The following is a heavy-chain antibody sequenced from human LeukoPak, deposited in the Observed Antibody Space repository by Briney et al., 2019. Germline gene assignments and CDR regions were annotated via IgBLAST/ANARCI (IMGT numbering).Heavy chain of an antibody. CDR2: INHSGST. Sequence: SETLSLTCAVYGGSFSGYYWSWIRQPPGKGLEWIGEINHSGSTNYNPSLKSRVTISVDTSKNQFSLKLSSVTAADTAVYYCARGPNFDYWGQGTLVTVSS. D-gene: IGHD3-10*01. CDR1: GGSFSGYY. J-gene: IGHJ4*02. CDR3: ARGPNFDY. V-gene: IGHV4-34*01.